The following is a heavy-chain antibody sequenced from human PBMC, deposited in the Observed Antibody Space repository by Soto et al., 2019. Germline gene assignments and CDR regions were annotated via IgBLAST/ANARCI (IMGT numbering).Heavy chain of an antibody. CDR2: ISYDGSNK. D-gene: IGHD3-9*01. Sequence: GGSLRLSCAASGFTFSSYAMHWVRQAPGKGLEWVAVISYDGSNKYYADSVKGRFTISRDNSKNTLYLQMNSLRAEDTAVYYCARLVATPLYYDILTGYTEGMDVWGQGTTVTVSS. CDR1: GFTFSSYA. V-gene: IGHV3-30-3*01. CDR3: ARLVATPLYYDILTGYTEGMDV. J-gene: IGHJ6*02.